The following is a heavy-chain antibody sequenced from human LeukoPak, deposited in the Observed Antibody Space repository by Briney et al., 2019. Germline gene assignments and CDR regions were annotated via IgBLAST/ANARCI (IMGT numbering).Heavy chain of an antibody. V-gene: IGHV3-74*01. CDR1: GFTFSSYW. CDR3: ARRSGCSTSCYPPNDYYYYYGMDV. CDR2: LNSDGSST. Sequence: GGSLRLSCTASGFTFSSYWMHWVRQAPGKGLVWVSRLNSDGSSTSYADSVKGRFTISRDNAKNTLYLQMNSLRAEDTAVYYCARRSGCSTSCYPPNDYYYYYGMDVWGQGTTVTVSS. J-gene: IGHJ6*02. D-gene: IGHD2-2*01.